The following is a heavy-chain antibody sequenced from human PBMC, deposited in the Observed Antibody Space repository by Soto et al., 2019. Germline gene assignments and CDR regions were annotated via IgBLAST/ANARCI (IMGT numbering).Heavy chain of an antibody. CDR3: AREILSPDFYFHGMDV. CDR1: GYTFTSYG. J-gene: IGHJ6*02. D-gene: IGHD2-15*01. V-gene: IGHV1-18*04. CDR2: ISAKKGNT. Sequence: QGQLVQSGAEVKKPGASVKVSCKASGYTFTSYGISWVRQALGQGLEWMGWISAKKGNTKYAQKFQGRVTMTTDTSTSTAYMELRSLRSDDTAVYYCAREILSPDFYFHGMDVWGQGTTVTVSS.